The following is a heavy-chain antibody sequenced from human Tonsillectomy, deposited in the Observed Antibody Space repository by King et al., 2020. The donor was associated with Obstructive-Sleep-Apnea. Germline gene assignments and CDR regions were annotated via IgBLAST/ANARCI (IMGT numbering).Heavy chain of an antibody. V-gene: IGHV3-21*01. CDR3: ARVVFTSSWGPFAH. J-gene: IGHJ4*02. D-gene: IGHD6-13*01. CDR2: ISSSNNI. Sequence: VQLVESGGGLVKPGGSLRLSCAASGFTFISYSMNWVRQAPGKGLEWVSSISSSNNIYYADSVKGRFTISRDTAKNSLYLQMNSLIAEDTALYSCARVVFTSSWGPFAHWGQGTLVTVSS. CDR1: GFTFISYS.